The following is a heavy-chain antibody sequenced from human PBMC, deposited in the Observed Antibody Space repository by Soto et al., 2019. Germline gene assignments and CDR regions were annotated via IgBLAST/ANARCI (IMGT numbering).Heavy chain of an antibody. Sequence: EVQLVESGGGLVQPGGSLRLSCTASGFIVSDTYVNWVRQAPGKGLEWVSVISNRGDTHYADSMRGRFSLSRDISDNTLHLQMNNLRVEDTAVYYCAREPRYCRGGSCSITGDAYDIWGQGTIVTVSS. CDR1: GFIVSDTY. CDR2: ISNRGDT. V-gene: IGHV3-66*01. CDR3: AREPRYCRGGSCSITGDAYDI. D-gene: IGHD2-15*01. J-gene: IGHJ3*02.